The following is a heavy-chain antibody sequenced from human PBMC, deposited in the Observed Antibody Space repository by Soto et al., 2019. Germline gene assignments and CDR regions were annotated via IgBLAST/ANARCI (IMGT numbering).Heavy chain of an antibody. Sequence: QVQLVESGGGVVQPGRSLRLSCAASGFTFSSYGMHWVRQAPGKGLEWVAVISYDGSNKYYADSVMGRFTISRDNSKNTLYLQMNSLRAEDTAVYYCAKDYDSSGYYHYYYYGMDVW. CDR2: ISYDGSNK. J-gene: IGHJ6*01. V-gene: IGHV3-30*18. D-gene: IGHD3-22*01. CDR3: AKDYDSSGYYHYYYYGMDV. CDR1: GFTFSSYG.